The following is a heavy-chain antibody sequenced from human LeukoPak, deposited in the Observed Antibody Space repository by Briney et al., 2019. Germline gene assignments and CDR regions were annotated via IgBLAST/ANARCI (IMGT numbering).Heavy chain of an antibody. CDR2: INPNSGGT. V-gene: IGHV1-2*02. Sequence: ASVKVSCKASGYTFTGYYMHWVRQAPGQGLEWMGWINPNSGGTNYAQKFQGRVTMTRDTSISTAYMELSRLRSDDTAVYYCARAESRYDFWSGYYSKELDYWGQGTLVTVSS. CDR1: GYTFTGYY. D-gene: IGHD3-3*01. CDR3: ARAESRYDFWSGYYSKELDY. J-gene: IGHJ4*02.